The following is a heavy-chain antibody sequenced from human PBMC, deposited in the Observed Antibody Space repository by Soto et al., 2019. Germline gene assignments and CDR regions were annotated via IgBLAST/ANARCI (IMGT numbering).Heavy chain of an antibody. CDR3: ARHTVFYYGSGSYYSWSYYFDY. Sequence: PSETLSLTCTVSSGSISSSSYYWGWIRQPPGKGLEWIGSNYYSGSTYYNPPLKSRITISVDTSKNQFFLKLSSATAAATALYYCARHTVFYYGSGSYYSWSYYFDYWGQGTLVTVSS. CDR2: NYYSGST. J-gene: IGHJ4*02. CDR1: SGSISSSSYY. D-gene: IGHD3-10*01. V-gene: IGHV4-39*01.